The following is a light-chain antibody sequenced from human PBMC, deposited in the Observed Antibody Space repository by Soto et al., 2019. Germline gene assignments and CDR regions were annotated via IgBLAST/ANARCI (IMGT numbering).Light chain of an antibody. CDR1: EIISDW. CDR2: DAS. J-gene: IGKJ4*02. CDR3: QQYNSYSRT. V-gene: IGKV1-5*01. Sequence: EIQMTQSPATLSASVGDRVTMTCRAGEIISDWLAWYQQKPGQAPKLLIYDASTLESGVPARFSGSRSGTEFTLTISSLQPDDFAAYYCQQYNSYSRTFGEGTKVDIK.